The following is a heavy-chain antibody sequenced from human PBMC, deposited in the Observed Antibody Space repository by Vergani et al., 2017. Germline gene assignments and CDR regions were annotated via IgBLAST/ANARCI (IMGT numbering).Heavy chain of an antibody. Sequence: VQLVESGGGVVQPGRSLRLSCAASGFTFSSYGMHWVRQAPGKGLEWVSGISWNSGSIGYADSVKGRFTISRDNAKNSLYLQMNSLRAEDTALYYCAKEGYQLLSGAFDIWGQGTMVTVSS. CDR1: GFTFSSYG. V-gene: IGHV3-9*01. CDR2: ISWNSGSI. J-gene: IGHJ3*02. CDR3: AKEGYQLLSGAFDI. D-gene: IGHD2-2*01.